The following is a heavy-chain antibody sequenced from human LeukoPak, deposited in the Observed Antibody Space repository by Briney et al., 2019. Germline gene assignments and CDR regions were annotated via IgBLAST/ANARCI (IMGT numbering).Heavy chain of an antibody. CDR3: ASYIAVARGYFDY. D-gene: IGHD6-19*01. CDR2: IKQDGSEK. Sequence: GGSLRLSCAASGFTFSSYWMSWVRQAPGKGLEWVANIKQDGSEKYYVDSVKGRFTISRDNAKNSLYLQMNSLGAEDTAVYYCASYIAVARGYFDYWGQGTLVTVSS. CDR1: GFTFSSYW. J-gene: IGHJ4*02. V-gene: IGHV3-7*01.